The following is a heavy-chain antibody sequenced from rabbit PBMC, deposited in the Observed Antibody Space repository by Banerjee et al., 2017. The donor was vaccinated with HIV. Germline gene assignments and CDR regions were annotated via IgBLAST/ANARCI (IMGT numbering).Heavy chain of an antibody. CDR1: GFSFSSSYY. V-gene: IGHV1S40*01. D-gene: IGHD1-1*01. CDR2: IYAGNSGNT. J-gene: IGHJ4*01. Sequence: QSLEESGGDLVKPGASLTLTCTASGFSFSSSYYMCWVRQAPGKGLEWIACIYAGNSGNTYYASWAKGRFTISKTSSTTVTLQMTSLTAADTATYFCARDRVGVIGWNFDLWGPGTLSPS. CDR3: ARDRVGVIGWNFDL.